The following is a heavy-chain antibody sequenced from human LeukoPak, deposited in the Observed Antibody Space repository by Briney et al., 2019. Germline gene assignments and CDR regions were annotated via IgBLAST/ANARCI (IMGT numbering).Heavy chain of an antibody. CDR3: AKVVSPRYYYDSSGYSDDAFDI. Sequence: PGGSLRLSCAASGFTFSSYAMSWVRQAPGKGLEWVSAISGSGGSTYYADSVKGRFTISRDNSKNTLYLQMSSLRAEDTAVYYCAKVVSPRYYYDSSGYSDDAFDIWGQGTMVTVS. D-gene: IGHD3-22*01. CDR2: ISGSGGST. CDR1: GFTFSSYA. V-gene: IGHV3-23*01. J-gene: IGHJ3*02.